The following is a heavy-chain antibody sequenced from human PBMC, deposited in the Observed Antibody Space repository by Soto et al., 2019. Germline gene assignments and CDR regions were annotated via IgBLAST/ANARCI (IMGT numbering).Heavy chain of an antibody. V-gene: IGHV4-59*01. D-gene: IGHD5-18*01. CDR2: IYYSGST. Sequence: QVQLQESGPGLVKPSETLSLTCTVSGGSISSYYWSWIRQPPGKGLEWIGYIYYSGSTNYNPSLKSRVTLSVDTSKDQFSLKLSSVPAADTAVYYCARERIQLWSPFDYWGQGTLVTVSS. CDR1: GGSISSYY. J-gene: IGHJ4*02. CDR3: ARERIQLWSPFDY.